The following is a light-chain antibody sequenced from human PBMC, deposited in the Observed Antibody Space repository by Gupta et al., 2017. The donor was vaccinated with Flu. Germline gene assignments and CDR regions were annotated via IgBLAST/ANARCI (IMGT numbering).Light chain of an antibody. V-gene: IGLV2-23*01. CDR2: EAY. J-gene: IGLJ2*01. CDR1: SRDIGGFNL. CDR3: CSYAGSSTLI. Sequence: QSALPQPASVSGSPGQAITISCTGSSRDIGGFNLVSWYQLHPDKAPKLLIFEAYKRPSGVSNRFSGSKSGNTASLTISGLQSEDDGDYYCCSYAGSSTLIFGGGTKLTVL.